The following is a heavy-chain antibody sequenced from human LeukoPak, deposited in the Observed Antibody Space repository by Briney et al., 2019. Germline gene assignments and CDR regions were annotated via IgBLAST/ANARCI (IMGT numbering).Heavy chain of an antibody. CDR3: ARGSIAARPECFDC. J-gene: IGHJ4*02. V-gene: IGHV4-39*07. CDR1: GGSISSSSYY. CDR2: IYYSGST. D-gene: IGHD6-6*01. Sequence: WETLTLTCTVSGGSISSSSYYWGWIRQPPGKGLEWIGSIYYSGSTYFNPSLKSRVTISVDKSNNQFSLKLSSVTAAGTAVYYCARGSIAARPECFDCWGQGTLVTVSS.